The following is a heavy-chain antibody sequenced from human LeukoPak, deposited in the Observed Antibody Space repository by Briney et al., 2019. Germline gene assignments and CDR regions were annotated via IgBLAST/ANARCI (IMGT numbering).Heavy chain of an antibody. CDR1: GYTFTNYY. Sequence: ASEKLSCKASGYTFTNYYMHWVRQAPGQGLEWMGIINPSGGSTSNAQKFQGRVTMTRDTSTSTVYMELSSLRSEDTAVYYCARVVPGTTWVGTYFDNWGQGTLVTVSS. CDR2: INPSGGST. V-gene: IGHV1-46*01. D-gene: IGHD2-21*02. CDR3: ARVVPGTTWVGTYFDN. J-gene: IGHJ4*02.